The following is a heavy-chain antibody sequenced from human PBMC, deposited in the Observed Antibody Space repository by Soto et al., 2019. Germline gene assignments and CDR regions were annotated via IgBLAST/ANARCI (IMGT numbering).Heavy chain of an antibody. CDR1: GFTFTSFG. Sequence: QVHLVESGGGVVQPGRSLRLSCAASGFTFTSFGIHWVRQAPGKGLEWVAVVSYDGIDENYADSVKGRFSISRDNSKNTEYSQKSRRRGEDTAVYYCAKGLREMATNTPDYWGQGTLVTVSS. V-gene: IGHV3-30*18. CDR3: AKGLREMATNTPDY. CDR2: VSYDGIDE. D-gene: IGHD1-26*01. J-gene: IGHJ4*02.